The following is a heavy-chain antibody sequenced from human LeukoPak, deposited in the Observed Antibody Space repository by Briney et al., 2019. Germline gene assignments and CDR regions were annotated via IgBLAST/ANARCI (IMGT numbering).Heavy chain of an antibody. V-gene: IGHV4-59*01. CDR1: GGSISSYY. J-gene: IGHJ5*02. Sequence: SETLSLTCTVSGGSISSYYWSWIRQPPGKGLEWIGYIYYSGSTNYNPSLKSRVTISVDTSKNQFSLKLSSVPAADTAVYYCARDKRYSSSWYRGFDPWGQGTLVTVSS. CDR2: IYYSGST. CDR3: ARDKRYSSSWYRGFDP. D-gene: IGHD6-13*01.